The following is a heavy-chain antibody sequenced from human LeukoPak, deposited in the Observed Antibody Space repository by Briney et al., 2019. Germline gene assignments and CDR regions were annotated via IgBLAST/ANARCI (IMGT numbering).Heavy chain of an antibody. D-gene: IGHD3-22*01. J-gene: IGHJ4*02. Sequence: ASVKVSCKASGYTFTNYDINWVRQAAGQGLEWMGWMNPTSGNTGYAQKFQGRFTITRNTSISTAYMELSSLRSEDTAVYYCAREWYYDSSGYYWFDYWGQGTLVTVSS. CDR2: MNPTSGNT. V-gene: IGHV1-8*01. CDR3: AREWYYDSSGYYWFDY. CDR1: GYTFTNYD.